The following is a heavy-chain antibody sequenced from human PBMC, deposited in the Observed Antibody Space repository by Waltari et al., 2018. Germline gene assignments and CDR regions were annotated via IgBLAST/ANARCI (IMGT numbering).Heavy chain of an antibody. Sequence: QLQLQESGPGLVKPSETLSLPCTVSGCSIRRSSYYWGWIRQPPGKGLEWIGSIYYSGSTYYNPSIKSRVTISVDTSKNQFSLKLSSVTAADTAVYYCARLYGSGSYWGQGTLVTVSS. CDR3: ARLYGSGSY. V-gene: IGHV4-39*07. CDR1: GCSIRRSSYY. CDR2: IYYSGST. D-gene: IGHD3-10*01. J-gene: IGHJ4*02.